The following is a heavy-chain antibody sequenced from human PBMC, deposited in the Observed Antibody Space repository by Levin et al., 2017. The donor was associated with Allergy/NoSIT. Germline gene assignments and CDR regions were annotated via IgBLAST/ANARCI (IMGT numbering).Heavy chain of an antibody. D-gene: IGHD6-6*01. CDR2: MNPNSGNT. CDR1: GYTFTSYD. V-gene: IGHV1-8*01. Sequence: GESLKISCKASGYTFTSYDINWVRQATGQGLEWMGWMNPNSGNTGYAQKFQGRVTMTRNTSISTAYMELSSLRSEDTAVYYCARGAPRYSSSSSYGMDVWGQGTTVTVSS. CDR3: ARGAPRYSSSSSYGMDV. J-gene: IGHJ6*02.